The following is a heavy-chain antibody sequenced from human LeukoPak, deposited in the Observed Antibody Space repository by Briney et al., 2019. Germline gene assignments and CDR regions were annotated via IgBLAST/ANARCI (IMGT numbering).Heavy chain of an antibody. J-gene: IGHJ4*02. Sequence: TSETLSLTCTVSGGSISSYYWSWIRQPPGKGLEWIGEINHSGSTNYNPSLKSRVTISVDTSKNQFSLKLSSVTAADTAVYYCARGRLSSSPIDYWGQGTLVTVSS. CDR1: GGSISSYY. CDR2: INHSGST. D-gene: IGHD6-6*01. V-gene: IGHV4-34*01. CDR3: ARGRLSSSPIDY.